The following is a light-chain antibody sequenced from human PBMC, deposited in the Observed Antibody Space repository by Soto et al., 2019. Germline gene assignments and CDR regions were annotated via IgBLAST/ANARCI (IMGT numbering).Light chain of an antibody. CDR2: DAS. CDR1: QSISSW. V-gene: IGKV1-5*01. J-gene: IGKJ1*01. Sequence: DIQMNKSPSTLSASVGDRVTITCRASQSISSWLAWYQQKPGKAPKLLIYDASSLESGVPSRVSGSRSGTKFTLTISSVQPDDFATYYCQQYNSYSGTLGQGTKVEIK. CDR3: QQYNSYSGT.